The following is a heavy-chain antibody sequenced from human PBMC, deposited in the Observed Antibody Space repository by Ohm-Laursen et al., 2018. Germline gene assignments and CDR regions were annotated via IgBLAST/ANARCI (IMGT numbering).Heavy chain of an antibody. J-gene: IGHJ4*02. D-gene: IGHD3-22*01. CDR2: ISYDGSNK. Sequence: SLRLSCAASGFTFSSYGMHWVRQAPGKGLEWVAVISYDGSNKYYADSVKGRFTISRDNSKNTLYLQMNSLRAEDTAVYYCARAYYDSSGPDDYWGQETLVTVSS. V-gene: IGHV3-30*03. CDR1: GFTFSSYG. CDR3: ARAYYDSSGPDDY.